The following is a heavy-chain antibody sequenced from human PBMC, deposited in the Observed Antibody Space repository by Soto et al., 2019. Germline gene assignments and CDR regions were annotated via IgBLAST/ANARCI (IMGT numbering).Heavy chain of an antibody. Sequence: PWGSLRLSCAGSGFTFIRNAISFFRHSPGKGLEWVSGTTGNSALTYYADSVKGRFTISRDNSKKTLYLQVNTLSADDTAVYYCAKNRDYDYDAFDVWGQGTVVTVSS. CDR1: GFTFIRNA. J-gene: IGHJ3*01. V-gene: IGHV3-23*01. D-gene: IGHD3-16*01. CDR2: TTGNSALT. CDR3: AKNRDYDYDAFDV.